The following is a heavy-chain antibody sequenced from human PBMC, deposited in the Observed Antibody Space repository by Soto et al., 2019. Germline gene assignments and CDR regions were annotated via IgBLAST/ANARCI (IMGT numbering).Heavy chain of an antibody. CDR1: GFTFVSYW. D-gene: IGHD1-26*01. Sequence: EVQLVESGGGLVQPGGSLRLSCAASGFTFVSYWMSGVGRAPGKGLEWVANIKQEGSEKYYVDSVKGRFTISRDNAKNSLYLQMNSLRAEDTAVYYCARDLAEPHWGQGTLVTVSS. CDR2: IKQEGSEK. CDR3: ARDLAEPH. J-gene: IGHJ4*02. V-gene: IGHV3-7*03.